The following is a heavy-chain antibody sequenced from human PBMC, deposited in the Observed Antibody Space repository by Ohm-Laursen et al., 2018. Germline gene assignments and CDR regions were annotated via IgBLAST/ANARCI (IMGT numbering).Heavy chain of an antibody. Sequence: GSLRLSCAASGFTLSSYDMNWVRQAPGKGLKWISYISETGSHIYDADSMRGRFTISRDNAKNSLYLQMNSLRAEDTAVYYCARDLYYDSSGYYNWGQGTLVTVSS. CDR3: ARDLYYDSSGYYN. D-gene: IGHD3-22*01. CDR1: GFTLSSYD. CDR2: ISETGSHI. V-gene: IGHV3-21*04. J-gene: IGHJ4*02.